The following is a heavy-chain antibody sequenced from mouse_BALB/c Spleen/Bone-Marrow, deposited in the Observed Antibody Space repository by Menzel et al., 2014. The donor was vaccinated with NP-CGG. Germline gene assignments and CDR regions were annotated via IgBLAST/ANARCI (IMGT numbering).Heavy chain of an antibody. CDR2: IWSGGST. CDR1: GFSLTSYG. CDR3: ARGYSLFFDY. D-gene: IGHD2-3*01. V-gene: IGHV2-2*02. J-gene: IGHJ2*01. Sequence: QVQLQQSGPGLVQPSQSLSITCTVSGFSLTSYGVHWVRQSPGKGLEWLGVIWSGGSTDYNAAIISRLSISKDNSKSQVFFKMNSLQANDTAIYYCARGYSLFFDYWGQGTTLTVSS.